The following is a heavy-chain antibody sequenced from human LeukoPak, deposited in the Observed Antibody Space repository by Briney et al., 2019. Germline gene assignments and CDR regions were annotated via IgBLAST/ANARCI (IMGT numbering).Heavy chain of an antibody. CDR2: ISAYNGNT. J-gene: IGHJ6*02. CDR1: GYTFTSYG. Sequence: ASVKVSCKASGYTFTSYGISWVRQAPGQGLEWLGWISAYNGNTNYAQKLQGRVTMTTDTSTSTAYMELRSLRSDDTAVYYCARVSRIDWSRYGMDVWGQGTTVTVSS. V-gene: IGHV1-18*01. CDR3: ARVSRIDWSRYGMDV. D-gene: IGHD3-9*01.